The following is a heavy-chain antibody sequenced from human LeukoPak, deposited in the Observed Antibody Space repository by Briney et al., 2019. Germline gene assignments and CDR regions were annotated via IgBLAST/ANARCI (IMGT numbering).Heavy chain of an antibody. V-gene: IGHV1-69*13. CDR2: IIPIFGTA. CDR1: GGTFSSYA. Sequence: SVKVSCKASGGTFSSYAISWVRQAPGQGLEWMGGIIPIFGTANYAQKFQGRVTITADESTSTAYMELSSLRSEDTAVYYCARGPDYYDSSGYYGVDYWGRGTLVTVSS. J-gene: IGHJ4*02. CDR3: ARGPDYYDSSGYYGVDY. D-gene: IGHD3-22*01.